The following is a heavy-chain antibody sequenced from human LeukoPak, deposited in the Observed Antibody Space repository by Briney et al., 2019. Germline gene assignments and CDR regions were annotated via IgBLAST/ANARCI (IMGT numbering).Heavy chain of an antibody. D-gene: IGHD5-18*01. J-gene: IGHJ4*02. Sequence: GGSLRLSCAASGFTFSDYNMNWVRQAPGKGLEWVSSISSSATYIYYADSVKGRFTISRDNAKTSLSLQMNSLRAEDTAVYYCARSSTDGYSYGYIPYFDYWGQGTLVTVSS. V-gene: IGHV3-21*06. CDR3: ARSSTDGYSYGYIPYFDY. CDR2: ISSSATYI. CDR1: GFTFSDYN.